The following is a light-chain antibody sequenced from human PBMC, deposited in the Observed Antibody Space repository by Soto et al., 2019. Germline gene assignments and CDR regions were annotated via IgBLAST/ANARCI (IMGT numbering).Light chain of an antibody. CDR3: TSYSSSSTLYV. CDR1: SSDVGAYNY. CDR2: DVS. V-gene: IGLV2-14*01. J-gene: IGLJ1*01. Sequence: QSVLTQPASVSGSPWQSIAISCTGTSSDVGAYNYVSWFQQHPGKAPKLMIYDVSNRPSGVSNRFSGSKSGNTASLTISGLQAEDEADYYCTSYSSSSTLYVFGTGTKVTVL.